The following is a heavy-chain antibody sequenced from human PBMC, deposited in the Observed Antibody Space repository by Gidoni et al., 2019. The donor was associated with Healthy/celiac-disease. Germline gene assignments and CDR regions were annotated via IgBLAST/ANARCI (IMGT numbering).Heavy chain of an antibody. V-gene: IGHV3-23*01. CDR1: GFTCRSYG. Sequence: EVPLFESGGVLVLLRGSLRLSCAASGFTCRSYGMRWVRQAPGKGLEWVSAISSSGGSTYYAEAVKGRFTISRDNSKNTLYLQMNSMRAEDTAVYYCARDSFGPDINWFDPWGQGTLVTVSS. CDR2: ISSSGGST. J-gene: IGHJ5*02. CDR3: ARDSFGPDINWFDP. D-gene: IGHD3-10*01.